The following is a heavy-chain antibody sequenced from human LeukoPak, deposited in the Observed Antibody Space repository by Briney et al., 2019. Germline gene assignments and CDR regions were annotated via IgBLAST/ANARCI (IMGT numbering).Heavy chain of an antibody. Sequence: AGGSLRLSCAASGFSFSSYTMGWVRQAPGKGLQWVSAIFGGGDDTFYADSVKGRFTISRDNSNNTLYLQMSSLKAEDTAVYYCARVRGFGSNYVRWFDPWGQGTLVTVSS. D-gene: IGHD4-11*01. V-gene: IGHV3-23*01. CDR2: IFGGGDDT. CDR1: GFSFSSYT. CDR3: ARVRGFGSNYVRWFDP. J-gene: IGHJ5*02.